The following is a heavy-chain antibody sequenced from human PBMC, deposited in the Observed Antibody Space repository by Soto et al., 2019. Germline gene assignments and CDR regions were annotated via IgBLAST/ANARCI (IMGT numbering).Heavy chain of an antibody. V-gene: IGHV1-69*01. CDR3: ARHRYSYYDSSGYSRPYYYYGMDV. CDR1: GGTFSSYA. D-gene: IGHD3-22*01. J-gene: IGHJ6*02. Sequence: QVHLVQSGAEVKKPGSSVKVSCKASGGTFSSYAISWVRQAPGQGLEWMGGIIPIFGTANYAQKFQGRVTITADEATSTAYMELSSLRSEDTAVYYCARHRYSYYDSSGYSRPYYYYGMDVWGQETTVTVSS. CDR2: IIPIFGTA.